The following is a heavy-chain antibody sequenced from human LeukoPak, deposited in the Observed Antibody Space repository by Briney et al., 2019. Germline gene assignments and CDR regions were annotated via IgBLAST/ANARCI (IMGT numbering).Heavy chain of an antibody. J-gene: IGHJ3*02. Sequence: GGSLRLSCAASGFTFSSYEMNWVRQAPGKGLEWVSYISSSGSTIYYADSVKGRFTISRDNAKNSLYLQMNSLRAEDTAVYYCAKEGYYDSSGYCRIMAFDIWGQGTMVTVSS. D-gene: IGHD3-22*01. CDR3: AKEGYYDSSGYCRIMAFDI. CDR2: ISSSGSTI. V-gene: IGHV3-48*03. CDR1: GFTFSSYE.